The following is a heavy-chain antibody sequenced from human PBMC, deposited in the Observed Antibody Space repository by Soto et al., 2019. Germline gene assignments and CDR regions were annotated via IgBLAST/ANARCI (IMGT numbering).Heavy chain of an antibody. J-gene: IGHJ4*02. D-gene: IGHD3-10*01. V-gene: IGHV3-21*01. Sequence: PAGSLRLSCTASGFDFSRYTLNWVRRAPGRGLEWVSSIDHSSNYLYYTDSVRGRFTISRDNTKSSLFLQLDSLRADDTAVYYCGSFGASTFWGQGTLVNVSS. CDR1: GFDFSRYT. CDR2: IDHSSNYL. CDR3: GSFGASTF.